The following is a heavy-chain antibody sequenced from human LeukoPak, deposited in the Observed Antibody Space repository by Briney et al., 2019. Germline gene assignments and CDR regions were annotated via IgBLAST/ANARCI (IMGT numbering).Heavy chain of an antibody. CDR2: MSAYNGNT. CDR3: ARGRNDILTGYYTSQFDY. V-gene: IGHV1-18*01. J-gene: IGHJ4*02. Sequence: ASVKVSCKASGYTFTSYGISWVRQAPGQGLEWMGWMSAYNGNTNYAQKLQGRVTMTTDTSTSTAYMELRSLRSDDTAVYYCARGRNDILTGYYTSQFDYWGQGTLVTVSS. CDR1: GYTFTSYG. D-gene: IGHD3-9*01.